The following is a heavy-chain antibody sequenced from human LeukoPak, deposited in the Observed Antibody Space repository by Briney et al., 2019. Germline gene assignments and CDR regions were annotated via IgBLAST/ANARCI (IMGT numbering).Heavy chain of an antibody. Sequence: GGSLRLSCAASGFTFRNQAMTWVRQAPGKGLEWLSAISGSGGSTYYADSVKGRFTISRDNSKNTLSLQMSSLRAEDTAVYYCALSRILTGYYHPDYWGQGTLVTVSS. CDR3: ALSRILTGYYHPDY. J-gene: IGHJ4*02. V-gene: IGHV3-23*01. CDR2: ISGSGGST. CDR1: GFTFRNQA. D-gene: IGHD3-9*01.